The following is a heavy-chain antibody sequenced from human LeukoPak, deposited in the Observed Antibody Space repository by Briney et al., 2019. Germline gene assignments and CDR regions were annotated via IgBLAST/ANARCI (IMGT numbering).Heavy chain of an antibody. CDR3: ARAGYSLATGYYFDY. D-gene: IGHD5-12*01. CDR2: VYYSGST. CDR1: GGSISNYY. V-gene: IGHV4-59*08. Sequence: SETLSLTCTVSGGSISNYYWTWVRQPPGKGLEWIGFVYYSGSTNYNPSLKSRVTISVDTSNNQFSLKLTSVTAADTAVYYCARAGYSLATGYYFDYWGQGTLVTVSS. J-gene: IGHJ4*02.